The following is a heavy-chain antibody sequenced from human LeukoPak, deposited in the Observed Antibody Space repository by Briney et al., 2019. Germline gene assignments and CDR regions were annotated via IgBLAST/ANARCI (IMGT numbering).Heavy chain of an antibody. Sequence: ASVKVSCMASGGTFSSYAISWVRQAPGQGLEWMGRIIPILGIANYAQKFQGRVTITADKSTSTAYMELSSLRSEDTAVYYCARANRRITMVRGVIPDAFDIWGQGTMVTVSS. CDR1: GGTFSSYA. CDR3: ARANRRITMVRGVIPDAFDI. D-gene: IGHD3-10*01. CDR2: IIPILGIA. V-gene: IGHV1-69*04. J-gene: IGHJ3*02.